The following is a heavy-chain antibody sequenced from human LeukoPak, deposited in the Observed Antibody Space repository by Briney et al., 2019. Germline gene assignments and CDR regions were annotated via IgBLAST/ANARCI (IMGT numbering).Heavy chain of an antibody. V-gene: IGHV1-18*01. J-gene: IGHJ4*02. CDR3: ARESTVVTASYVDH. CDR2: INVYNDDT. D-gene: IGHD4-23*01. Sequence: ASVKVSCKASGYTFTNYGINWVRQAPGQGLEWMGWINVYNDDTKYAQKLQGRVTMTTETSTSTAYMELRSLRSDDTAVYYCARESTVVTASYVDHWGQGTLVTVSS. CDR1: GYTFTNYG.